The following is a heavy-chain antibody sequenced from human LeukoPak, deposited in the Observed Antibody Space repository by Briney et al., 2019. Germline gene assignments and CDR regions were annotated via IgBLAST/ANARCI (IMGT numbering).Heavy chain of an antibody. CDR1: GFLFTIYA. CDR2: ISVNGGST. D-gene: IGHD4-17*01. J-gene: IGHJ4*02. V-gene: IGHV3-64*01. CDR3: ARETYSQLDGEYFDY. Sequence: GVSLTLSCSASGFLFTIYATHCVPQAPQEGREYGSGISVNGGSTYYANCVKGRFTISRDNSKNTLYLQMGSLRAEDMAVYYCARETYSQLDGEYFDYWGQGTLATVSS.